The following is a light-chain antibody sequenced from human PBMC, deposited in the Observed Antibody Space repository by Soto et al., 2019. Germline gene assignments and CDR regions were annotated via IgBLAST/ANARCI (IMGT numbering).Light chain of an antibody. J-gene: IGKJ1*01. V-gene: IGKV1-6*01. CDR2: GAS. CDR1: QGIRND. Sequence: AIQMTQSPSSLSASVGGRVAMTCRASQGIRNDLAWYQQKPGEAPKLLIYGASNLQSGVPSRFSGSGSDTDFTLTISSLQAEDCAIYYCLQDYSYPRTFGLGTRVEIK. CDR3: LQDYSYPRT.